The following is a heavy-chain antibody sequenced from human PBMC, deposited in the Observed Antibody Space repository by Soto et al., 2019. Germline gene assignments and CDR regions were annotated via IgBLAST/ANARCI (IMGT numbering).Heavy chain of an antibody. Sequence: SGCTPSHLTMHWVRQAPGKGLEWMGGFDPEDGETIYAQKFQGRVTMTEDTSTDTAYMELSSLRSEDTAVYYCATDRLELPMDYWGQGTLVTVSS. V-gene: IGHV1-24*01. CDR2: FDPEDGET. CDR1: GCTPSHLT. CDR3: ATDRLELPMDY. J-gene: IGHJ4*02. D-gene: IGHD1-7*01.